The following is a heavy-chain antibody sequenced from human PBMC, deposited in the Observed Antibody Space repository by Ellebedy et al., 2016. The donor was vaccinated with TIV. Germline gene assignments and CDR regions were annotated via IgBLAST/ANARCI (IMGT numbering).Heavy chain of an antibody. J-gene: IGHJ4*02. CDR3: MRYNGDISTFDC. Sequence: GESLKISCAASGFTVSSNYMSWVRQAPGKGLEWVSVIYSGGSTYYADSVKGRFTISRDNSKNTLFLQMNSLRVEDTAIYYCMRYNGDISTFDCWGQGTLVTVSS. CDR2: IYSGGST. D-gene: IGHD2-8*01. CDR1: GFTVSSNY. V-gene: IGHV3-53*01.